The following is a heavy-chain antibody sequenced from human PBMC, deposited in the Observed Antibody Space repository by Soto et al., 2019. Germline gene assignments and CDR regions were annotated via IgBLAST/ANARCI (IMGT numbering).Heavy chain of an antibody. Sequence: PXGSLILSCAASGSIFSSYWMHLVLQAPGKGLVWVSRLHSDGRTTSYADSVKGRFTISRDNAKNTLYLQMNSLRAEDTAVYYCARQIPIAIRGGYYYSYGMDVWGQGTTVTVSS. CDR2: LHSDGRTT. V-gene: IGHV3-74*01. J-gene: IGHJ6*02. D-gene: IGHD2-21*01. CDR3: ARQIPIAIRGGYYYSYGMDV. CDR1: GSIFSSYW.